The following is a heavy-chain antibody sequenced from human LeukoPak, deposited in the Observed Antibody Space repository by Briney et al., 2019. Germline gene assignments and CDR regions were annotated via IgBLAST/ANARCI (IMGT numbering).Heavy chain of an antibody. Sequence: GRSLRLSCAASGFTFSNAWMSWVRQAPGKGLEWVGRIKSKTDGGTTDYAAPVKGRFTISRDDSKNTLYLQMNSLKTEDTAVYYCTTEDIVVVPAATYWGQGTLVTVSS. V-gene: IGHV3-15*01. J-gene: IGHJ4*02. CDR3: TTEDIVVVPAATY. CDR1: GFTFSNAW. D-gene: IGHD2-2*01. CDR2: IKSKTDGGTT.